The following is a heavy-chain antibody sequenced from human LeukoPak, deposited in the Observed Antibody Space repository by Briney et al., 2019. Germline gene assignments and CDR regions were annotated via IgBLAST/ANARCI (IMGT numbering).Heavy chain of an antibody. CDR1: GGSISSGGYS. Sequence: SETLSLTCTVSGGSISSGGYSWSWIRQHPGKGLEWIGYIYYSGSTYYNPSLKSRVTISVDTSKNQFSLKLNSVTPDDTAVYYCTRDQDGMGVWGQGTSVTVSS. V-gene: IGHV4-31*03. CDR3: TRDQDGMGV. J-gene: IGHJ6*02. CDR2: IYYSGST.